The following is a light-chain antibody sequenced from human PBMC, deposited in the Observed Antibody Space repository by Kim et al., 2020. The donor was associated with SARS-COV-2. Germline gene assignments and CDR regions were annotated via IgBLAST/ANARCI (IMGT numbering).Light chain of an antibody. J-gene: IGLJ2*01. CDR2: GKN. V-gene: IGLV3-19*01. CDR3: NSRDSNDNVL. CDR1: VLRSYY. Sequence: VAMRQTVRITCQGDVLRSYYGTWHQQEPGQAPIVVRYGKNNRPFGIPDPFSDSGSGNTASLTNTGTQAGDEDYYYCNSRDSNDNVLFGGGTKLTVL.